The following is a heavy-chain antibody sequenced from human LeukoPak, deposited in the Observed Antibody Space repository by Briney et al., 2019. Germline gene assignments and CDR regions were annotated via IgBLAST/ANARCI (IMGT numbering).Heavy chain of an antibody. CDR3: ARAESRGYYFFDY. V-gene: IGHV3-74*01. CDR2: INSDGSST. J-gene: IGHJ4*02. D-gene: IGHD3-22*01. CDR1: GFTSTTYW. Sequence: PGGSLRLSCAASGFTSTTYWMHWVRQAPGKGLVWVSRINSDGSSTTYADSVKGRFTISRDNAKNTVYLQMNSLRAEDTAVYYCARAESRGYYFFDYWGQGILVTVSS.